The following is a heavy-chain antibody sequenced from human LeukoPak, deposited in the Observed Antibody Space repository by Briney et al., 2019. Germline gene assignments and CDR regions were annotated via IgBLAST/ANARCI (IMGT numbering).Heavy chain of an antibody. CDR2: ISYDGSNK. D-gene: IGHD3-22*01. CDR1: GFTFSSYA. J-gene: IGHJ4*02. Sequence: GRSLRLSCAASGFTFSSYAMHWVRQAPGKGLEWVAVISYDGSNKYYADSVKGRFTISIDNSKNTLYLQMNSLRAEDTAVYYCARDGPSSGHYYFDYWGQGTLVTVSS. CDR3: ARDGPSSGHYYFDY. V-gene: IGHV3-30-3*01.